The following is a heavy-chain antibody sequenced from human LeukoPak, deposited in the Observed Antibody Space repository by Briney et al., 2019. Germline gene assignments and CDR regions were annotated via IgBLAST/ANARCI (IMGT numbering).Heavy chain of an antibody. CDR1: GFTFSSYA. CDR3: AKTGDYRDYFDY. J-gene: IGHJ4*02. D-gene: IGHD7-27*01. CDR2: ISGSGGST. Sequence: GASLRLSCAASGFTFSSYAMSWVRQAPGKGLQWVSAISGSGGSTYYADSVKGRFTISRDNSKNTLYLQMNSLRAEDTTVYYCAKTGDYRDYFDYWGQGTLVTVSS. V-gene: IGHV3-23*01.